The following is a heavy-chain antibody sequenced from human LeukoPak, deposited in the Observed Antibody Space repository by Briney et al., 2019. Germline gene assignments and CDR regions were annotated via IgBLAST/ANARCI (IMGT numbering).Heavy chain of an antibody. CDR3: AGTRADYGSGSYYSHY. CDR2: INHSGST. D-gene: IGHD3-10*01. V-gene: IGHV4-34*01. J-gene: IGHJ4*02. CDR1: GGSFSGYY. Sequence: PSETLSLTCAVYGGSFSGYYWSWIRQPPGKGLEWIGEINHSGSTNYNPSLKSRVTISVDTSKNQFSLKLSSVTAADTAVYYCAGTRADYGSGSYYSHYWGQGTLVTVSS.